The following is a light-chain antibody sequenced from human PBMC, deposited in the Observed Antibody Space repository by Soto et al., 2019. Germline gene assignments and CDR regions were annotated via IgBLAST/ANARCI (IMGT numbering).Light chain of an antibody. Sequence: DIQKTPSPSTLSASVGITITVACRARQSVSGWLAWYQQKPGEAPKLLIYDASALPRGVPSRFSGSGSGTKFTLTIASLQPDDFATYYCQHYNSYSEAFGQGTKVDIK. CDR3: QHYNSYSEA. CDR1: QSVSGW. J-gene: IGKJ1*01. CDR2: DAS. V-gene: IGKV1-5*01.